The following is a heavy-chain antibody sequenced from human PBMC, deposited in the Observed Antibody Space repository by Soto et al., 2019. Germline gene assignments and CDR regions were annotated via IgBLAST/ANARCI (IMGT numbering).Heavy chain of an antibody. D-gene: IGHD3-10*02. CDR1: GFTFSSCA. CDR2: IIDSGGST. J-gene: IGHJ4*01. Sequence: GGSLRLSCTASGFTFSSCAMGWVRQAPGKGLEWVSDIIDSGGSTYYADSVKGRFTISRDNSKSTLYLQMNSLRAEDTAVYFCVRDRDLYRDMFHADLWGQGTLVTVSS. V-gene: IGHV3-23*01. CDR3: VRDRDLYRDMFHADL.